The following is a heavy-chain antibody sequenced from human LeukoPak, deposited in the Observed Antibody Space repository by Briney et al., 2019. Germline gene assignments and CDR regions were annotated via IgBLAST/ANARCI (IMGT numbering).Heavy chain of an antibody. CDR1: GGSISSYY. V-gene: IGHV4-59*10. CDR3: ATFVRYGSGRDYYMDV. CDR2: IYTSGST. D-gene: IGHD3-10*01. J-gene: IGHJ6*03. Sequence: SETLSLTSAVYGGSISSYYWSRIRQPAGKGLEWIGRIYTSGSTNYNPSLKSRVTMSVDTSKNQFSLKLSSVTAADTAVYYCATFVRYGSGRDYYMDVWGKGTTVTISS.